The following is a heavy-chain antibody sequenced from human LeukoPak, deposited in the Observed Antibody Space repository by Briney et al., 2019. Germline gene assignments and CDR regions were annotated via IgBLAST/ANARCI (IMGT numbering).Heavy chain of an antibody. Sequence: PGGSLRLSCAASGFTFSSYSMNWVRQAPGKGLEWVSSISSSSSYIYYADSVKGRFTISRDNAKNSLYLQMNSLRAEDTAVYYCARDRRYSGYDAFDIWGQGTMVTVSS. D-gene: IGHD5-12*01. CDR1: GFTFSSYS. CDR3: ARDRRYSGYDAFDI. V-gene: IGHV3-21*01. CDR2: ISSSSSYI. J-gene: IGHJ3*02.